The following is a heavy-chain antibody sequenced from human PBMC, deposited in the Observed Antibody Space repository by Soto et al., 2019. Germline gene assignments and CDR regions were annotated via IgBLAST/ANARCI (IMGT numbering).Heavy chain of an antibody. J-gene: IGHJ4*02. D-gene: IGHD3-10*01. V-gene: IGHV1-2*04. CDR2: INPNSGGT. CDR3: ARGAFYYGSGSLFDH. Sequence: ASVKVSCKASGYTFTGYYIHWVRQAPGQGLEWMGWINPNSGGTNYAQKFQDWVTMTRDTSISTAYMELSRLRSDDTAVYYCARGAFYYGSGSLFDHWGQGSLVIVSS. CDR1: GYTFTGYY.